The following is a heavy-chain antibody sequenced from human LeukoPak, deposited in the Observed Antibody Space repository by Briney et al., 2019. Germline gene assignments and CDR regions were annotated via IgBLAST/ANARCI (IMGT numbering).Heavy chain of an antibody. V-gene: IGHV4-39*07. CDR1: GDSISTSNSY. D-gene: IGHD2/OR15-2a*01. CDR2: IYYSGNT. Sequence: SETLSLTCTVSGDSISTSNSYWGWIRQPPGKGLEWIGSIYYSGNTYYNASLKSRVTMSVDRSKNQFSLKLSSVTAADTAVYYCARVLALSVNDAFDMWGQGTMVTVSS. J-gene: IGHJ3*02. CDR3: ARVLALSVNDAFDM.